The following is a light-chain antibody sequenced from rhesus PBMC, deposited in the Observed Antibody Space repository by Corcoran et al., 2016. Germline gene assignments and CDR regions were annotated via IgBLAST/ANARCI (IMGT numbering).Light chain of an antibody. CDR3: QQYSRSPLT. CDR2: KAS. CDR1: QRINNW. Sequence: DIQMTQSPSSLSASVGDTVTITCRASQRINNWLVWYQQKPGKAPHLLINKASTLQSGVPSRYSGFGSGTDFTLTISSLQSEDFATYSCQQYSRSPLTFGGGTKVELE. J-gene: IGKJ4*01. V-gene: IGKV1-22*01.